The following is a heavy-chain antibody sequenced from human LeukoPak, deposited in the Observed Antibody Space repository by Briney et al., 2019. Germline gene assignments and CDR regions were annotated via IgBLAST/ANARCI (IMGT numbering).Heavy chain of an antibody. CDR2: ISDHGKSR. D-gene: IGHD6-13*01. CDR3: ARARIAAPLLDY. CDR1: GFTFSNYE. J-gene: IGHJ4*02. V-gene: IGHV3-48*03. Sequence: GGSLRLSCAASGFTFSNYEMNWVRQTPGKGLEWVSYISDHGKSRNYVDSVKDRFTISRDNAKNSLYLQMNSLRVEDTAVYFCARARIAAPLLDYWGQGTLVTVSS.